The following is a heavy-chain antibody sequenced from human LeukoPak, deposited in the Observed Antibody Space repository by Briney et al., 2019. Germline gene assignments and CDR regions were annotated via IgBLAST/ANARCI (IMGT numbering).Heavy chain of an antibody. D-gene: IGHD3-10*01. CDR3: AKDLGGEGGSGFPGQ. Sequence: GGSLRLSCAACGFAFSSYSMSWVRQAPGKGLEWVSAISGSGADTYYTDSVKGRFTISRDNSKTTLFLQMNSLRAEDTAIYYCAKDLGGEGGSGFPGQWGQGTLVTVSS. CDR1: GFAFSSYS. V-gene: IGHV3-23*01. CDR2: ISGSGADT. J-gene: IGHJ4*02.